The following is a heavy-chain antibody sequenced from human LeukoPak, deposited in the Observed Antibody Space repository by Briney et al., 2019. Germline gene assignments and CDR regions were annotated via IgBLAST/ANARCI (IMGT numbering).Heavy chain of an antibody. D-gene: IGHD5-18*01. CDR2: ISADNGNT. Sequence: ASVKVSCKGSGYTLSNHAFSWVRQAPGQGLEWMGWISADNGNTNHAQKFQGRVSLTTDTSTSTAYMELRSLRSDDTAVYYCARGGYSYYYYGMDVWGQGTTVTVSS. J-gene: IGHJ6*02. CDR3: ARGGYSYYYYGMDV. V-gene: IGHV1-18*04. CDR1: GYTLSNHA.